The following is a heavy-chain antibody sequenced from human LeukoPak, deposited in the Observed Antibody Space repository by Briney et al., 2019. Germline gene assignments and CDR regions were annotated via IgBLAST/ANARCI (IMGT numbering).Heavy chain of an antibody. J-gene: IGHJ5*02. CDR3: ARDGHNYGTDR. CDR2: INTDGSRT. V-gene: IGHV3-74*03. CDR1: GFTFRSYG. Sequence: PGGSLRLSCAVSGFTFRSYGMHWVCQIPGKELVWVSHINTDGSRTLYADSVKGRFTISRDNAMNTVDLQMNSLRAEDTALYYCARDGHNYGTDRWGQGTLVTVSS. D-gene: IGHD5-18*01.